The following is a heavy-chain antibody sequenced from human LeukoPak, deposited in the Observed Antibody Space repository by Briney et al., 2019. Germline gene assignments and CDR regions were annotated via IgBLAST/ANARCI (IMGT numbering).Heavy chain of an antibody. CDR2: MYSGGST. V-gene: IGHV3-66*01. J-gene: IGHJ6*02. CDR3: ARSYSNHLFGMDV. D-gene: IGHD4-11*01. CDR1: GFTVSSYY. Sequence: GGSLRLSCAASGFTVSSYYMPWVRQAPGRGLEWVSVMYSGGSTYYADSVKGRVAISRDNSQNTVFLQMNSVRVEDTAVYYCARSYSNHLFGMDVWGQGTAVTVSS.